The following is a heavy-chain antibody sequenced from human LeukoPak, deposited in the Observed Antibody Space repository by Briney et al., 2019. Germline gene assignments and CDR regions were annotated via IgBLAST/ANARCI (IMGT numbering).Heavy chain of an antibody. V-gene: IGHV4-4*07. CDR3: ARVGRYCSSTSCYPEIIDDAFDI. J-gene: IGHJ3*02. D-gene: IGHD2-2*01. CDR2: IYTSGST. Sequence: SETLSLTCTVSGGSISSYYWSWIRQPAGKGLEWIGRIYTSGSTNYNPSLKSRVTISVDTSKNQFSLKLSSVTAADTAVYYCARVGRYCSSTSCYPEIIDDAFDIWGQGTMVTVSS. CDR1: GGSISSYY.